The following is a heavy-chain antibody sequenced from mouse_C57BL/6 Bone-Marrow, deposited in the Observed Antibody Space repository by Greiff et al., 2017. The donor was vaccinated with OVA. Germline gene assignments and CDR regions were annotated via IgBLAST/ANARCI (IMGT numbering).Heavy chain of an antibody. CDR3: ARGGYYGSSDYFAY. CDR2: ISYDGSN. V-gene: IGHV3-6*01. CDR1: GYSIPGGYY. D-gene: IGHD1-1*01. Sequence: EVQLVESGPGLVKPSPSLSLTCSVTGYSIPGGYYWNWIRQFPGNKLEWMGYISYDGSNNYNPSLKNGTSITRDTSTNQFFLKLNSVTTEDTATYYCARGGYYGSSDYFAYWGQGTTLTVSS. J-gene: IGHJ2*01.